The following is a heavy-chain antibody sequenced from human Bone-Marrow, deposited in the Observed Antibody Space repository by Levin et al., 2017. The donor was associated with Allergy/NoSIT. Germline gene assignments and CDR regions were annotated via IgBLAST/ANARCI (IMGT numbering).Heavy chain of an antibody. CDR3: VRDQGTNKDF. J-gene: IGHJ4*02. V-gene: IGHV4-4*07. Sequence: GSLRLSCTVSGGSLSTYFWSWIRQPAGKGLEWVGRMYSSGTTIYNPSLKSRVTLSIDTSKNQFSLKLTSVTVADTAVYYCVRDQGTNKDFWGQGTLVTVSS. CDR2: MYSSGTT. CDR1: GGSLSTYF. D-gene: IGHD1-7*01.